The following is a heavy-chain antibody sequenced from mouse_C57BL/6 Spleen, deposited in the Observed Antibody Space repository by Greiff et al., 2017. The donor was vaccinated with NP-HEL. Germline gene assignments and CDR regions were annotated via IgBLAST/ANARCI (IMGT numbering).Heavy chain of an antibody. J-gene: IGHJ3*01. D-gene: IGHD4-1*02. CDR1: GFTFSDYG. Sequence: EVKLVESGGGLVKPGGSLKLSCAASGFTFSDYGMHWVRQAPEKGLEWVAYISSGSSTIYYADTVKGRFTISRDNAKNTLFLQMTSLRSEDTAMYYCASPTGTSWFAYWGQGTLVTVSA. CDR2: ISSGSSTI. CDR3: ASPTGTSWFAY. V-gene: IGHV5-17*01.